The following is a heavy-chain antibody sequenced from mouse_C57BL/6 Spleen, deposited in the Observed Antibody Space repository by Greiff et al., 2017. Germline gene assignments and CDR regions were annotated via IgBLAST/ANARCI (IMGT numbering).Heavy chain of an antibody. J-gene: IGHJ2*01. V-gene: IGHV1-59*01. D-gene: IGHD1-1*01. Sequence: QVQLQQPGAELVRPGTSVKLSCKASGYTFTSYWMHWVKQRPGQGLEWIGVIDPSDSYTNYNQKVKGKATLTVDTSSSTAYMQLSSLTSEDSAVYYWARSDYYGSSDYWGQGTTLTVSS. CDR3: ARSDYYGSSDY. CDR2: IDPSDSYT. CDR1: GYTFTSYW.